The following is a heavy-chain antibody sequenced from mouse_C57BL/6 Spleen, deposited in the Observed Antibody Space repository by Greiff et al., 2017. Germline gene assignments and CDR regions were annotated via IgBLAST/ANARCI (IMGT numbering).Heavy chain of an antibody. V-gene: IGHV3-6*01. CDR1: GYSITSGYY. CDR3: ARGGPYFDY. CDR2: ISYDGSN. J-gene: IGHJ2*01. Sequence: EVKLVESGPGLVKPSQSLSLTCSVTGYSITSGYYWNWIRQFPGNKLEWMGYISYDGSNNYNPSLKNRISITRDTSKNQFFLKLNSVTTEDTATYYCARGGPYFDYWGQGTTLTVSS.